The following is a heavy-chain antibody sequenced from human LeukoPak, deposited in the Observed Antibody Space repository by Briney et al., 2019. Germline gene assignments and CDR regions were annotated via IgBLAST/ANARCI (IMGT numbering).Heavy chain of an antibody. V-gene: IGHV4-4*02. CDR2: IYHSGST. CDR3: ARTSGAYSGYDYYFDY. D-gene: IGHD5-12*01. J-gene: IGHJ4*02. CDR1: GGSISSSNW. Sequence: SETLSLTCAVSGGSISSSNWWSWVRQPPGKGLEWIGEIYHSGSTNYNPSLKSRVTISVDKSKNQFSLKLSSVTAADTAVYYCARTSGAYSGYDYYFDYWGQGTLVTVSS.